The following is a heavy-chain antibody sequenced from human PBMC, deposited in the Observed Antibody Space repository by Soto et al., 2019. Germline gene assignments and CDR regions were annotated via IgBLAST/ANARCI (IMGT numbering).Heavy chain of an antibody. V-gene: IGHV1-18*04. CDR3: AISFYYYDSSGSYYVDF. D-gene: IGHD3-22*01. CDR2: ISAYNGKT. CDR1: GYTFTSYG. Sequence: QVQLVQSGAEVKKPGASVKVSCKASGYTFTSYGISWVRQAPGQGLEWMGWISAYNGKTNYAQKLQGRVTMTKDSSTSTAYMELSSLRSYDTAVYYCAISFYYYDSSGSYYVDFCGQGTLVTVSS. J-gene: IGHJ4*02.